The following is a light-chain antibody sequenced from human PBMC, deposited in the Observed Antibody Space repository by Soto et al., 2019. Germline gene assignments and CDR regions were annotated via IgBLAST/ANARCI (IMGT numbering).Light chain of an antibody. J-gene: IGKJ1*01. CDR2: KAS. Sequence: IQMTQSRLTLSASLLYRITTTGRASQSISSWLAWYQQKPGKAPKLLIYKASSLESGVPSRFSGSGSGTEFTLTISSLQPDDFATYYCQQYNSYWTFGQGTKVDIK. V-gene: IGKV1-5*03. CDR1: QSISSW. CDR3: QQYNSYWT.